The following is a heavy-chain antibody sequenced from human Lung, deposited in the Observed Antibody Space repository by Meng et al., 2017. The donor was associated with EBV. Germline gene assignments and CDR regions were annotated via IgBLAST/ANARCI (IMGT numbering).Heavy chain of an antibody. CDR1: GLNFGSYG. Sequence: VGLGGGGGGVVLPGGSLRLSREVSGLNFGSYGMHWVRQAPGKGLEWVAVIWYDGSNKYYADSVKGRFTISRDNSKNTLYLQMNSLRAEDTAVYYCARETIAAAGCDYWGQGTLVTVSS. CDR3: ARETIAAAGCDY. V-gene: IGHV3-33*01. D-gene: IGHD6-13*01. CDR2: IWYDGSNK. J-gene: IGHJ4*02.